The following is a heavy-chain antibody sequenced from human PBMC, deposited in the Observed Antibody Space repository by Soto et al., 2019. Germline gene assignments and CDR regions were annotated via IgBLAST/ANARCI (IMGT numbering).Heavy chain of an antibody. V-gene: IGHV3-23*01. J-gene: IGHJ6*02. CDR1: GFTFSSYA. CDR2: ISGSGGST. CDR3: ARDVRAYYYGMDV. D-gene: IGHD6-6*01. Sequence: GGSLRLSCAASGFTFSSYAMSWVRQAPGKGLEWVSAISGSGGSTYYADSVKGRFTISRDNSKNTLYLQMNSLRAEDTAVYYCARDVRAYYYGMDVWGQGTTVTVSS.